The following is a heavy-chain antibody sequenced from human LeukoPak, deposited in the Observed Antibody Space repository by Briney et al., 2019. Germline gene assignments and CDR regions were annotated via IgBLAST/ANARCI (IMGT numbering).Heavy chain of an antibody. CDR3: AGGSTLDRGLVYY. Sequence: GGSLRLSCAASGFTFSDYYMSWIRQAPGKGLEWVSYISSSGGPIYYADSVKGRFTISRDNAKNTLFLQMNSLRAEDTAVYYCAGGSTLDRGLVYYWGQGTLVTVSS. CDR2: ISSSGGPI. V-gene: IGHV3-11*04. D-gene: IGHD3-10*01. J-gene: IGHJ4*02. CDR1: GFTFSDYY.